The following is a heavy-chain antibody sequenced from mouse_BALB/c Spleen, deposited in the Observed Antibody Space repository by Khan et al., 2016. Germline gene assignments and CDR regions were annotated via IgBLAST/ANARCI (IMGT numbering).Heavy chain of an antibody. J-gene: IGHJ3*01. CDR1: GDSITSGY. CDR2: ISYSGNT. D-gene: IGHD2-14*01. V-gene: IGHV3-8*02. CDR3: ARSNRNEAWFAY. Sequence: EVQLQESGPSLAKPSQTLSLTCSVTGDSITSGYWNWIRKFPGNRLEYMGYISYSGNTYYNPFIKSRISITRDTSKNQHYLQLISVTTEDTATYXCARSNRNEAWFAYWGQGTLVTVSA.